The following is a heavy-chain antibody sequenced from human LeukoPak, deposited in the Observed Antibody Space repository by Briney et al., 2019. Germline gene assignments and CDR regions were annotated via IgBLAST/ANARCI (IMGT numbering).Heavy chain of an antibody. CDR2: INSDGSST. CDR1: GFTFSSYW. V-gene: IGHV3-74*01. J-gene: IGHJ4*02. D-gene: IGHD6-13*01. Sequence: PGGSLRLSCAASGFTFSSYWMHWVRQAPGKGLVWVSRINSDGSSTSYADSVKGRFTISRDNAKNTLYLQMNSLRAEDTAVYYCARHSCSSRYDYFDYWGQGTLVTVSS. CDR3: ARHSCSSRYDYFDY.